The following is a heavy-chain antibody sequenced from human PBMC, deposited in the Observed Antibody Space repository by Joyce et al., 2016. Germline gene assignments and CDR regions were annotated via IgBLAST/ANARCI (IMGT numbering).Heavy chain of an antibody. J-gene: IGHJ4*02. Sequence: EVQLVQSGAGVKKPGESLRISCKTSGYNFADYWIAWVRQMPGRGLEGMAGIYPGDSDTYGSPSFKGQVAVSADKSINTACLQWDSLKASDTALYFCARRGYSGSLPTGFDFWGQGTLVTVSS. CDR2: IYPGDSDT. D-gene: IGHD6-6*01. CDR3: ARRGYSGSLPTGFDF. V-gene: IGHV5-51*01. CDR1: GYNFADYW.